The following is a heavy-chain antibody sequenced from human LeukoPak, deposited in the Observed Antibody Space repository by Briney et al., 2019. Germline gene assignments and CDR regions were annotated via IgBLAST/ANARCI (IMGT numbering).Heavy chain of an antibody. V-gene: IGHV4-59*01. D-gene: IGHD6-6*01. Sequence: PSETLSLTCNVSGGSISGYHWSWIRQPPGKGLEWLGYIYYSGSSNYNPSLKSRVTISADTSKNQFSLRLSSVTAADTAVYYCAREYSSSLYYYYYMDVWGKGTTVTVSS. CDR3: AREYSSSLYYYYYMDV. CDR1: GGSISGYH. CDR2: IYYSGSS. J-gene: IGHJ6*03.